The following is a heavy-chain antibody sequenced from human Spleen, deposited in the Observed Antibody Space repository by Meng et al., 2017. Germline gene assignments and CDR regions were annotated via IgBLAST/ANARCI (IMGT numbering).Heavy chain of an antibody. CDR1: GYSISSGYY. D-gene: IGHD3-22*01. J-gene: IGHJ4*02. CDR2: IYHSGST. V-gene: IGHV4-38-2*02. Sequence: SETLSLTCTVSGYSISSGYYWGWIRQPPGKGLEWIGSIYHSGSTYYNPSLKSRVTISVDTSKNQFSLKLSSVTAADTAVYYCARSFDSSGAFIDYWGQGALVTVSS. CDR3: ARSFDSSGAFIDY.